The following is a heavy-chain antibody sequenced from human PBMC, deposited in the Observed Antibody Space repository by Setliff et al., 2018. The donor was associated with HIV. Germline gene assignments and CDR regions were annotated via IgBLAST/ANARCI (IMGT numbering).Heavy chain of an antibody. CDR2: ISSSGSII. CDR1: GFTFSDYY. Sequence: PGGSLRLSCAGSGFTFSDYYMSWIRQAPGKGLEWVSYISSSGSIIYYADSVKGRFTISRDNAKNSLYLQMNSLRAEDTAVYYCARGLYVVPAAIRSLQFLEWVLPHYWGQGTLVTVSS. D-gene: IGHD3-3*01. CDR3: ARGLYVVPAAIRSLQFLEWVLPHY. J-gene: IGHJ4*02. V-gene: IGHV3-11*04.